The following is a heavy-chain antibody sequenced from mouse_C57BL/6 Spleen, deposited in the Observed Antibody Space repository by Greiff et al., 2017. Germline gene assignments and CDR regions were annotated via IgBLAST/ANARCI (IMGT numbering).Heavy chain of an antibody. J-gene: IGHJ4*01. Sequence: QVQLQQSGAELARPGASVKLSCKASGYTFTSYGISWVKQRTGQGLEWIGEIYPRSGNTYYNEKFKGKATLTADKSSSTAYMELRSLTSEDSAVYFCASRGLRRGYYAMDYWGQGTSVTVSS. CDR1: GYTFTSYG. V-gene: IGHV1-81*01. CDR3: ASRGLRRGYYAMDY. D-gene: IGHD2-4*01. CDR2: IYPRSGNT.